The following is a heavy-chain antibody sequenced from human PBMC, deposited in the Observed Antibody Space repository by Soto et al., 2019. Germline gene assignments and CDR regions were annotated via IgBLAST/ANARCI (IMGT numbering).Heavy chain of an antibody. CDR3: ARESTSLFYAVNAFDI. J-gene: IGHJ3*02. Sequence: QVQLVESGGGVVQPGRSLRLSCAASGFTFSSYGMHWVRQAPGKGLEWVAVIWYDGSNKYYADSVKGRFTISRDNSKNTLYLQMNSLRAEDTSVYYCARESTSLFYAVNAFDIWGQGTMVTVSS. V-gene: IGHV3-33*01. CDR2: IWYDGSNK. D-gene: IGHD2-2*01. CDR1: GFTFSSYG.